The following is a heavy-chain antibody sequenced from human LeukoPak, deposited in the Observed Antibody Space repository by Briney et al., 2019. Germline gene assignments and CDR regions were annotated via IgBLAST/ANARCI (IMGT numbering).Heavy chain of an antibody. V-gene: IGHV5-51*01. D-gene: IGHD6-13*01. J-gene: IGHJ4*02. CDR1: GYSFTSYW. CDR3: ARYSSRWYNFDY. Sequence: GESLNISCKGSGYSFTSYWIGWVRQMPGKGLEWVAIIYPGGSDIRYSPSFQGRVTISADKSITTAYLQWSSLKASDTAMYYCARYSSRWYNFDYWGQGTLVTVSS. CDR2: IYPGGSDI.